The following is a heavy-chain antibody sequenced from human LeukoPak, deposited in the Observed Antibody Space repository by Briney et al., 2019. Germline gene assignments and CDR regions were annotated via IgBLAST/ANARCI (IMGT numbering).Heavy chain of an antibody. CDR2: ISAYNGNT. D-gene: IGHD3-16*02. CDR3: ARNMITFGGVISEFDY. Sequence: GASVKVSCKASGDTFSSYSISWVRQAPGQGLEWMGWISAYNGNTNYAQKLQGRVTMTTDTSTSTAYMELRSLRSDDTAVYYCARNMITFGGVISEFDYWGQGTLVTVSS. V-gene: IGHV1-18*01. CDR1: GDTFSSYS. J-gene: IGHJ4*02.